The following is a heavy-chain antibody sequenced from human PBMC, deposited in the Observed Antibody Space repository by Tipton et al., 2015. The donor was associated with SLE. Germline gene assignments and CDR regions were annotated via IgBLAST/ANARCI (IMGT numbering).Heavy chain of an antibody. Sequence: LRLSCTVSGASISSGSYFWSWFRQPAGKGLEWIGNIYTSGSTNYNPSLKSRVTISVDTSKNQYSLRLTSVTAADTAVYYCARQLTSGYYYEFGYWGQGMLVTVSS. CDR2: IYTSGST. D-gene: IGHD3-22*01. CDR1: GASISSGSYF. CDR3: ARQLTSGYYYEFGY. J-gene: IGHJ4*02. V-gene: IGHV4-61*09.